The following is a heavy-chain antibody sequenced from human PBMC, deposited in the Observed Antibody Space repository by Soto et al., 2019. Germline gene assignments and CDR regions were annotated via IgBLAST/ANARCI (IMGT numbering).Heavy chain of an antibody. V-gene: IGHV3-30*18. CDR1: GFTFSSYG. D-gene: IGHD6-6*01. J-gene: IGHJ4*02. CDR3: AKDREAARTFDY. Sequence: GGSLRLSCAASGFTFSSYGMHWVRQAPGKGLEWVAVISYDGSNKYYADSVKGRFTISRDNSKNTLYLQMNSLRAEDTAVYYCAKDREAARTFDYWGQGTLVTVSS. CDR2: ISYDGSNK.